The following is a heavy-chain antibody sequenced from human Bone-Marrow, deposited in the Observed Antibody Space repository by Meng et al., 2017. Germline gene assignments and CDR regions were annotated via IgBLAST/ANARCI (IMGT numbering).Heavy chain of an antibody. Sequence: GGSLRLSRAASGFTFSSNSMNWVRKAPGKGREWVSSISSNSSYIYYANSVKGRFTISSYNAKNSLYLQMNSLRAEDTAVYYCATDSPTSRYFDLWGRGTLVTVSS. V-gene: IGHV3-21*01. J-gene: IGHJ2*01. CDR1: GFTFSSNS. CDR2: ISSNSSYI. CDR3: ATDSPTSRYFDL.